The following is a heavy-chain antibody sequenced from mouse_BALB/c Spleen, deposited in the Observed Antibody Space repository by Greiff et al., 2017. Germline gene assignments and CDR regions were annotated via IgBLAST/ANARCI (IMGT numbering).Heavy chain of an antibody. V-gene: IGHV3-8*02. CDR1: GDSFTSCY. Sequence: EVKLVESGPSLVKPAQSLYLSCSASGDSFTSCYMNWVRQSPGKKLECMGYISYSGSTYYNPSLKSRISITRDTAKNQYYLQLKSVTTEDTATYYCARKLFTSATLYWYFDVWGAGTTVTVSS. CDR2: ISYSGST. CDR3: ARKLFTSATLYWYFDV. D-gene: IGHD1-2*01. J-gene: IGHJ1*01.